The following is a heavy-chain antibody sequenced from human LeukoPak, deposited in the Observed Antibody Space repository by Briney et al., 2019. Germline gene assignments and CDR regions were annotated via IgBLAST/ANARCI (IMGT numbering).Heavy chain of an antibody. CDR3: AKDRDPTSSGLTRRRSSDY. CDR1: GFTFSSYA. CDR2: ISGSGGST. D-gene: IGHD3-10*01. Sequence: GGSLRLSCAASGFTFSSYAMSWVRQAPGKGLEWVSAISGSGGSTYYADSVKGRFTISRDNSKNTLYLQMDSLGGEDTAVYHCAKDRDPTSSGLTRRRSSDYWGQGTLVTVSS. V-gene: IGHV3-23*01. J-gene: IGHJ4*02.